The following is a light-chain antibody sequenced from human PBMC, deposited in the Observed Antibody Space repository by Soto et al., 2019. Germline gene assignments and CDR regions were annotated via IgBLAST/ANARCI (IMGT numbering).Light chain of an antibody. CDR1: NIGSKS. Sequence: SYELTQPPSVSVAPGKTARITCEGNNIGSKSVHWYQQKPGQAPVLVIYYDSDRPSGIPERFSGSNSENTATLTISRVEAGDEADYYCQVWDRSTDHPVFGGGTQLTVL. J-gene: IGLJ7*01. V-gene: IGLV3-21*04. CDR2: YDS. CDR3: QVWDRSTDHPV.